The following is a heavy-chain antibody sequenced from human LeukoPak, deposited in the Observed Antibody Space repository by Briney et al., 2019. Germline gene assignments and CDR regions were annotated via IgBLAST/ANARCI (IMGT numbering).Heavy chain of an antibody. J-gene: IGHJ5*02. CDR2: IYSGGST. CDR3: ARDVGSTTNWFDP. CDR1: GFLVSDNY. V-gene: IGHV3-66*01. D-gene: IGHD1-1*01. Sequence: PGGSLRLSCAASGFLVSDNYMSWVRQAPGQGLEWVSVIYSGGSTYYADSVKGRFTISRDNSKNTLYLQMNSLRAEDTAVYYCARDVGSTTNWFDPWGQGTLVTVSS.